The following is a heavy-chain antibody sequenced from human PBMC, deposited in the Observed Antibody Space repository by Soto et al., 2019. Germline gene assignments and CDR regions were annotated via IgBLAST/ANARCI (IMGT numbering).Heavy chain of an antibody. D-gene: IGHD3-3*01. J-gene: IGHJ4*02. Sequence: SETLSLTCSVSGASMTSSIYYWAWIRQAPGKGLEWIGSLNYGGTTYHSPSLEGRVTMSVDTSKKEFSLNSLRTEDTAMYYCTRPYESGDYWGQGTLVTVSS. CDR1: GASMTSSIYY. CDR3: TRPYESGDY. CDR2: LNYGGTT. V-gene: IGHV4-39*07.